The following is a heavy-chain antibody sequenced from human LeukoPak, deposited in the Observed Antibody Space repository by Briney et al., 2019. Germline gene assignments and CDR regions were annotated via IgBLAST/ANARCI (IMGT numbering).Heavy chain of an antibody. CDR1: GGSFSGYY. J-gene: IGHJ4*02. CDR2: INHSGST. CDR3: ARGRPAYYGSGSYYTFDY. Sequence: PSETLSLTCAVYGGSFSGYYWSWLRQPPGKGLEWIGEINHSGSTNYNPSLKSRVTISVDTSKNQFSLKLSSVTAADTAVYYCARGRPAYYGSGSYYTFDYWGQGTLVTVSS. V-gene: IGHV4-34*01. D-gene: IGHD3-10*01.